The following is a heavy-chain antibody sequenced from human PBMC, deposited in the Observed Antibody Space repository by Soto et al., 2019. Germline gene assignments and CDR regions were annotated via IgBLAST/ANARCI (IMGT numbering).Heavy chain of an antibody. V-gene: IGHV1-69*06. CDR1: GETFRRDV. CDR3: ARGVSMAGRPGFFHH. Sequence: SVKVSCKAPGETFRRDVISWVRQAPGQGLEWLGGITPMSGTTDYAQKFQGRVTISADKSTGTAYFELSSLTFDDTGVYYCARGVSMAGRPGFFHHWGQGSLVTVSS. D-gene: IGHD6-6*01. J-gene: IGHJ1*01. CDR2: ITPMSGTT.